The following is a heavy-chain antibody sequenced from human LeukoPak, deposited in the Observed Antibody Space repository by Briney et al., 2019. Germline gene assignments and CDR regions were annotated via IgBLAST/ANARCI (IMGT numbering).Heavy chain of an antibody. V-gene: IGHV3-21*04. CDR3: AKAYYGSGSYARGLFDY. D-gene: IGHD3-10*01. CDR1: GFTFSSYS. J-gene: IGHJ4*02. CDR2: ISSSSSYI. Sequence: KTGGSLRLSCVVSGFTFSSYSMNWVRQAPGKGLEWVSSISSSSSYIYYADSVKGRFTISRDNSKNTLYLQMNSLRAEDTAVYYCAKAYYGSGSYARGLFDYWGQETLVTVSS.